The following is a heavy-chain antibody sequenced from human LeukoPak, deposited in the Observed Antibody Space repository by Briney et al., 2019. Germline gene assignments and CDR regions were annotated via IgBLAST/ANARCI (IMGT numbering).Heavy chain of an antibody. CDR2: ISAYNGNT. CDR1: GYTFTNYG. D-gene: IGHD2-2*01. V-gene: IGHV1-18*01. J-gene: IGHJ3*02. CDR3: AREGYCSSTSCSDAFDI. Sequence: ASVKVSCKASGYTFTNYGISWVRQAPGQGLEWMGWISAYNGNTNYAQKLQGRVTMTTDTSTSTAYMELRSLRSDDTAVYYCAREGYCSSTSCSDAFDIWGQGTMVTVSS.